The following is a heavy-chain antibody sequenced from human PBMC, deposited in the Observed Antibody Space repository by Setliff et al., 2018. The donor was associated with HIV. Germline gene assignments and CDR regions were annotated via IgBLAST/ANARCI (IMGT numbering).Heavy chain of an antibody. J-gene: IGHJ5*02. CDR1: GGSISSSSYY. Sequence: PSETLSLTCTVSGGSISSSSYYWGWIRQPPGKGLEWIGSIYYSGGTNYNPSLKSRVTISVDTSKNQFSLKLSSVTAADTAVYYCARAGLTLTDWFDPWGQGSLVTVSS. V-gene: IGHV4-39*07. CDR2: IYYSGGT. CDR3: ARAGLTLTDWFDP.